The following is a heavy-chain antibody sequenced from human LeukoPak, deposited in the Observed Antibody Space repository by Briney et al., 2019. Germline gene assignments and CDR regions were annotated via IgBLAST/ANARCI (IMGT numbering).Heavy chain of an antibody. CDR2: IRSKANSYAT. V-gene: IGHV3-73*01. CDR3: TRRVSGSYYYADY. CDR1: GFTFSGSA. D-gene: IGHD1-26*01. J-gene: IGHJ4*02. Sequence: PGGSLRLSCAASGFTFSGSAMQWVRQASGKGLEWVGRIRSKANSYATAYAASVKGRFTISRDDSKNTAYLQMNSLKTEDTAVYYCTRRVSGSYYYADYWGQGTLVTVSS.